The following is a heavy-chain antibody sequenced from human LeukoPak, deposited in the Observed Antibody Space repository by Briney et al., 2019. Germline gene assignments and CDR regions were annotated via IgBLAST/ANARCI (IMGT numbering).Heavy chain of an antibody. J-gene: IGHJ6*04. D-gene: IGHD5-18*01. V-gene: IGHV1-69*06. Sequence: SVAVSCSASGGGFRGYAISWVRQATGSGREWVGGIIPIFGTPNYAQKFQGRVTITADKSTSTAYMELSSLRSEDTAVYYCARDGERGYSYGYYYYGMDVWGKGTTVTVSS. CDR3: ARDGERGYSYGYYYYGMDV. CDR1: GGGFRGYA. CDR2: IIPIFGTP.